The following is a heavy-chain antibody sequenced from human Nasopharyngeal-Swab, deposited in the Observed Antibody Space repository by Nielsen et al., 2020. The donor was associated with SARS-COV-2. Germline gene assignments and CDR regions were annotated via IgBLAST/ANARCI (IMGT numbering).Heavy chain of an antibody. D-gene: IGHD3-9*01. CDR3: ARLRYYDILTGYYTGPTFDY. V-gene: IGHV4-39*01. CDR2: IYYSGTT. J-gene: IGHJ4*02. Sequence: SETLSLTCTVSGGSVSSGSYYWGWIRQPPGKGLEWIGSIYYSGTTYYNPSLKSRVTISVDTSKNQFSLKLNSVTAADTAVYYCARLRYYDILTGYYTGPTFDYWGQGTLVTVSS. CDR1: GGSVSSGSYY.